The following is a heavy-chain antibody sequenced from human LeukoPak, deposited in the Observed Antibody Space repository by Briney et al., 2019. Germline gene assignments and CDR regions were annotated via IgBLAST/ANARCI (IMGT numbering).Heavy chain of an antibody. J-gene: IGHJ3*02. CDR3: AREAIVATIRGAFDI. D-gene: IGHD5-12*01. Sequence: GGSLRLSCAASGCTFSSYGMHWVRQAPGKGLEWVAVIWYDGSNKYYADSVKGRFTISRDNSKNTLYLQMNSLRAEDTAVYYCAREAIVATIRGAFDIWGQGTMVTVSS. CDR1: GCTFSSYG. V-gene: IGHV3-33*01. CDR2: IWYDGSNK.